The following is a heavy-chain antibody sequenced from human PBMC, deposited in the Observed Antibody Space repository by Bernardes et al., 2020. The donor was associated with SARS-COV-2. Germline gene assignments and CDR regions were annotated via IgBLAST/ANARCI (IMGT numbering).Heavy chain of an antibody. CDR2: IDNYGSTI. CDR1: GYSFSSFW. Sequence: GGSLRLSCAASGYSFSSFWMHWVRQAPGKGLGWVSRIDNYGSTINYADSVKGRFTISRDNSRNTLYLQMNKLRAEDTAVYYCAIDVAGEHSTWGQGTLVTVSS. D-gene: IGHD3-16*01. CDR3: AIDVAGEHST. V-gene: IGHV3-74*01. J-gene: IGHJ5*02.